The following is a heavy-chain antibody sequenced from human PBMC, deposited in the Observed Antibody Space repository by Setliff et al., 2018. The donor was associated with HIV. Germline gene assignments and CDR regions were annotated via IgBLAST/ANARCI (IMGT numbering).Heavy chain of an antibody. CDR3: ARVGASGVASSMDYHYYMDV. V-gene: IGHV4-4*07. D-gene: IGHD2-2*01. J-gene: IGHJ6*03. CDR2: IFASGST. CDR1: GGSFSSYH. Sequence: SETLSLTCTVSGGSFSSYHWSWIRHPAGKGLEWIGHIFASGSTKYNPSLESRVTMSVDTSRTQFSLKLRSVTAADTAVYYCARVGASGVASSMDYHYYMDVWGKGTSVTVPS.